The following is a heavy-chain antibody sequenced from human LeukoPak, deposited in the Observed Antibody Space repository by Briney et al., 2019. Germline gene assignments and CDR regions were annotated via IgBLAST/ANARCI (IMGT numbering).Heavy chain of an antibody. J-gene: IGHJ4*02. CDR3: AREGDWNYVFDY. D-gene: IGHD1-7*01. V-gene: IGHV3-11*01. CDR1: GFTFSDCY. Sequence: GGSLRLSCAASGFTFSDCYMSWIRQAPGKGLEWVSYISSGGSTIYYADSVKGRFIISRDNAKNSLYLQMDSLRAEDTAVYYCAREGDWNYVFDYWGQGTQVTVSS. CDR2: ISSGGSTI.